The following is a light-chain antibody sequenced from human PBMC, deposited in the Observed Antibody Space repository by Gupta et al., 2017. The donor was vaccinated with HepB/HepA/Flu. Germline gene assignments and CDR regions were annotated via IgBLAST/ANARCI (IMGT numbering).Light chain of an antibody. Sequence: DIQMTQSPSSLFASVGDSVTITCRASQGITNFLAWYQQKPGKVPKLLIYAASTLQSGVPSRFSGSGSGTDFSLTISNLQPEDVATYYCLRYNRAPHTFGQGTRLEIK. V-gene: IGKV1-27*01. J-gene: IGKJ5*01. CDR2: AAS. CDR1: QGITNF. CDR3: LRYNRAPHT.